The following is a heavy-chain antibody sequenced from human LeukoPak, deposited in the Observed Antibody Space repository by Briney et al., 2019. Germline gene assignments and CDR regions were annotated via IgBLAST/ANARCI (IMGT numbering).Heavy chain of an antibody. CDR3: ARDRNYYDSGGYRYNAY. J-gene: IGHJ4*02. CDR1: GFTFSDYY. Sequence: GGSLRLSCAASGFTFSDYYMTWIRQAPGKGLEWDSYISNSGTTVYYTDSVKGRFTISRDNAKNSLYLQMNSLRAEDTAVYYCARDRNYYDSGGYRYNAYWGQGILVTVSS. CDR2: ISNSGTTV. V-gene: IGHV3-11*01. D-gene: IGHD3-22*01.